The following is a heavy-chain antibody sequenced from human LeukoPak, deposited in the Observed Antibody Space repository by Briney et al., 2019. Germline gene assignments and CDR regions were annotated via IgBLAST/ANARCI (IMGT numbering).Heavy chain of an antibody. V-gene: IGHV6-1*01. J-gene: IGHJ5*02. Sequence: SQTLSLTCGISGDSVSSNTAAWNWIRQSPSRGLEWLGRTYYRSKWYNNYAVSVKSRITINSDSSKNQVSLQLNSVTPEDTAVYYCAREAAGTGRNWFDPWGQGTLVTVSS. CDR1: GDSVSSNTAA. D-gene: IGHD6-13*01. CDR3: AREAAGTGRNWFDP. CDR2: TYYRSKWYN.